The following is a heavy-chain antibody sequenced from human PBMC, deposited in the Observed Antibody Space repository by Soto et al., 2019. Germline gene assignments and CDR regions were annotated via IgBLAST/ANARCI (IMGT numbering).Heavy chain of an antibody. CDR1: GGTFSSYA. V-gene: IGHV1-69*01. J-gene: IGHJ5*02. D-gene: IGHD6-13*01. CDR2: IISIFGTA. Sequence: QVQLVQSGAEVKKPGSSVKVSCKASGGTFSSYAISWVRQAPGQGLEWMGGIISIFGTANYAQKFQGRVTITADESTSTAYMELSSLRSEDTAVYYCARGRLGYSSSWEWFDPWGQGTLVTVSS. CDR3: ARGRLGYSSSWEWFDP.